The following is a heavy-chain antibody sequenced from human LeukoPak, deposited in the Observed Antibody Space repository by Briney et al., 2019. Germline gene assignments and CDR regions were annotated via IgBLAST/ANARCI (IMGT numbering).Heavy chain of an antibody. Sequence: SETLSLTCAVYGGSFSGYYWSWIRQPPGKGLEWIGEINHSGSTNYNPSLKSRVTISVDTSKNQFSLKLSSVTAAATAVYYCARGFVVATIPYYYGMDVWGQGTTVTVSS. CDR3: ARGFVVATIPYYYGMDV. CDR1: GGSFSGYY. D-gene: IGHD5-12*01. V-gene: IGHV4-34*01. CDR2: INHSGST. J-gene: IGHJ6*02.